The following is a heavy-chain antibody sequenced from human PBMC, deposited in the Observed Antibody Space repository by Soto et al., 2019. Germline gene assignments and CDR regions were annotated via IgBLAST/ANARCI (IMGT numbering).Heavy chain of an antibody. CDR2: IYYSGST. CDR1: GGSISSGGYS. CDR3: ARGKYCSGGSCYQDDFDY. V-gene: IGHV4-61*08. D-gene: IGHD2-15*01. Sequence: SETLSLSCAVSGGSISSGGYSGSWIRQPPGKGLEWIGYIYYSGSTNYNPSLKSRVTISVDTSKNQFSLKLSSVTAADTAVYYCARGKYCSGGSCYQDDFDYWGQGTLVTVSS. J-gene: IGHJ4*02.